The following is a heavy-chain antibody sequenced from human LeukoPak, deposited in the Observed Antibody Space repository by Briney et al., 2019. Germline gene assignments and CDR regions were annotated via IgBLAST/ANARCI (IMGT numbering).Heavy chain of an antibody. CDR1: GFTFSNYA. J-gene: IGHJ4*02. D-gene: IGHD3-10*01. CDR2: ITGSGDCT. CDR3: VKGFVHPTYYFDY. V-gene: IGHV3-23*01. Sequence: GGSLRLSCAASGFTFSNYAMMWVRQAPGKRLEWVSSITGSGDCTYYADSVRGRFTISRDNSENTLYLQLNSLRAEDTAVYFCVKGFVHPTYYFDYWGQGTLVTVSS.